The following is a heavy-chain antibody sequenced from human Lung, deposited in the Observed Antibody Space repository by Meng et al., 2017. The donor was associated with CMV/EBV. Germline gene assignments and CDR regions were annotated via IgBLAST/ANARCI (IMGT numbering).Heavy chain of an antibody. D-gene: IGHD3-3*01. CDR3: ARIKYDFWGTNWFDP. J-gene: IGHJ5*02. Sequence: GGSLRLSXAASGFTFSSYSMNWVRQAPGKGLEWVSYISMSSSDIYYADSVKGRFTISRDNAKKSLYLQMNSLRAEDTAVYYCARIKYDFWGTNWFDPWGQGTLVTFSS. CDR2: ISMSSSDI. CDR1: GFTFSSYS. V-gene: IGHV3-21*01.